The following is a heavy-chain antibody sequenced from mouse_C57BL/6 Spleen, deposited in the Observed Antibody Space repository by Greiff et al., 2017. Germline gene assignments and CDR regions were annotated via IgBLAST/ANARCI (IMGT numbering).Heavy chain of an antibody. D-gene: IGHD1-1*01. CDR2: IDPSDSYT. CDR1: GYTFTSYW. Sequence: QVQLQQPGAELVKPGASVKLSCKASGYTFTSYWMQWVKQRPGQGLEWIGEIDPSDSYTNYNQKFKRKATLTVDTSSSTAYMQLSSLTSEDSAVYYCARSAYYYGSSYDYAMDYWGQGTSVTVSS. J-gene: IGHJ4*01. CDR3: ARSAYYYGSSYDYAMDY. V-gene: IGHV1-50*01.